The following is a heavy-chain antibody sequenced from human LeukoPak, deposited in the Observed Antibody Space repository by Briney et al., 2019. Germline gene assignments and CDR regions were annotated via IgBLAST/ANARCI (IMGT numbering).Heavy chain of an antibody. Sequence: SVKVSCTASGGTFSSYAISWVRQAPRQGLEWMGGIIPIFGTANYAQKFQGRVTITADESTSTAYMELSSLRSEDTAVYYCASHCTNGVCYSVPPYNWFDPWGQGTLVTVSS. CDR2: IIPIFGTA. D-gene: IGHD2-8*01. CDR3: ASHCTNGVCYSVPPYNWFDP. J-gene: IGHJ5*02. V-gene: IGHV1-69*13. CDR1: GGTFSSYA.